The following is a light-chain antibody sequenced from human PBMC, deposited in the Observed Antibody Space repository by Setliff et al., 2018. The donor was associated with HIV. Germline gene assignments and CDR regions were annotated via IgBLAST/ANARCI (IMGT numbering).Light chain of an antibody. Sequence: QSVLTQPASVSGSPGQSITVSCTGTSSDVGAFDFVSWYRQHPGKAPELMIYDVTNRPSGVSNRFSGSKSGNTASLTISGLQAEDEADYYCTSYANSDAFSFGTGTKGTVL. V-gene: IGLV2-14*03. CDR2: DVT. CDR1: SSDVGAFDF. J-gene: IGLJ1*01. CDR3: TSYANSDAFS.